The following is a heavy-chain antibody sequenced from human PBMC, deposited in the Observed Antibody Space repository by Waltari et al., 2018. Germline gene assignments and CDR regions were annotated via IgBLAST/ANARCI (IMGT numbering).Heavy chain of an antibody. J-gene: IGHJ3*01. CDR3: ARHVSGPTRAAFDV. CDR1: GFSVNSHY. D-gene: IGHD6-19*01. V-gene: IGHV3-53*01. Sequence: EVQLVESGGGLIQPGGSLRLSCVGSGFSVNSHYMSWVRQVPGKGLEWVSNIPLGTNANDAESVRGRFTISRDNSKDTLYLQMNSLRVEDTAVYFCARHVSGPTRAAFDVWGQGTMVTVSP. CDR2: IPLGTNA.